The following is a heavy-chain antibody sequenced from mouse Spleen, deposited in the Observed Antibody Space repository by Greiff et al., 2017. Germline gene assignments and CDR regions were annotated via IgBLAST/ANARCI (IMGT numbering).Heavy chain of an antibody. CDR3: ARGGLRCPMDY. J-gene: IGHJ4*01. Sequence: QVQLQQPGAELVRPGSSVKLSCKASGYTFTSYWMDWVKQRPGQGLEWIGNIYPSDSETHYNQKFKDKATLTVDKSSSTAYMQLSSLTSEDSAVYYCARGGLRCPMDYWGQGTSVTVSS. CDR1: GYTFTSYW. V-gene: IGHV1-61*01. D-gene: IGHD1-1*01. CDR2: IYPSDSET.